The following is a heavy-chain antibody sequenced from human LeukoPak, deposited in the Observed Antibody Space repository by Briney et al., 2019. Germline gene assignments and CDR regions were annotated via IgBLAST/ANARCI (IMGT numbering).Heavy chain of an antibody. CDR3: ARRGAGTGFFR. CDR2: INHSGST. Sequence: SETLSLTCAVYGVSFSGYYWSWIRQPPGKGLEWIGEINHSGSTNYNPSLKSRVTISVDTSKNQFSLKLSSVTAADTAVYYCARRGAGTGFFRWGQGTLVTVSS. CDR1: GVSFSGYY. D-gene: IGHD6-13*01. V-gene: IGHV4-34*01. J-gene: IGHJ4*02.